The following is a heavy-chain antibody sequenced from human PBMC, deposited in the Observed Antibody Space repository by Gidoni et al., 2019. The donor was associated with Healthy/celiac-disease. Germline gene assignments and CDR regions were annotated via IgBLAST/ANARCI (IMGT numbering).Heavy chain of an antibody. CDR3: AKGYCSGGSCYSYYYYYGMDV. CDR1: GFAFSRYG. J-gene: IGHJ6*02. CDR2: IRYDGSNK. Sequence: QVQLVESGGGVVQHGRSLRLSCAASGFAFSRYGMHWVRQATGQGLVWVAFIRYDGSNKYYADAVKGRFTISRDNSKNTLYLQMHSLRAEDTAVYYWAKGYCSGGSCYSYYYYYGMDVWGQGTTVTVSS. D-gene: IGHD2-15*01. V-gene: IGHV3-30*02.